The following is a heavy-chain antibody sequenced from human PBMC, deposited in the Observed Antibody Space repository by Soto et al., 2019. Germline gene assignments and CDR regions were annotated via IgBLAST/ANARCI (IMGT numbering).Heavy chain of an antibody. V-gene: IGHV3-73*01. CDR3: TRGYGDYVRDY. Sequence: EVQLVESGGGLVQPGGSLKLSCAVSGFTFSGSAMHWVRQASGKGLEWVGRIRSKSNNYATAYAASVKGRFTISRDDSKNTAYLQMNSLKTEDTAVYYCTRGYGDYVRDYWGLGTLVTVSS. D-gene: IGHD4-17*01. CDR2: IRSKSNNYAT. CDR1: GFTFSGSA. J-gene: IGHJ4*02.